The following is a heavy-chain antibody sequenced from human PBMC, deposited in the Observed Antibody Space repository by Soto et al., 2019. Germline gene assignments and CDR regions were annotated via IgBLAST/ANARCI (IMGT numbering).Heavy chain of an antibody. Sequence: QVQLQESGPGLVKPSGTLSLTCAVSGGSISSSNWWSWVRQPPGKGLEWIGEIYHSGSTNYNPSLKSRVTLSVDKSKNQFSLKLSSVTAADTAVYYCARAPFYDFWSGYYGCWFDPWGQGTLVTVSS. V-gene: IGHV4-4*02. CDR3: ARAPFYDFWSGYYGCWFDP. CDR1: GGSISSSNW. J-gene: IGHJ5*02. CDR2: IYHSGST. D-gene: IGHD3-3*01.